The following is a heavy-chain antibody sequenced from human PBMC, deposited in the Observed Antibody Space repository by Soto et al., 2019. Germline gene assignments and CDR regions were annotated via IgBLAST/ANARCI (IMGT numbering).Heavy chain of an antibody. V-gene: IGHV6-1*01. CDR1: GYSVSSNSAA. D-gene: IGHD6-13*01. CDR3: ARTPASGTLDP. J-gene: IGHJ5*02. CDR2: TYYRSKWYN. Sequence: SQTLSLTCPISGYSVSSNSAAWNWIWQSPSRGLEWLGRTYYRSKWYNDYALSVKSRITINPDTSKNQFSLQLNSVTPEDTAVYYCARTPASGTLDPWGQGTLVTVSS.